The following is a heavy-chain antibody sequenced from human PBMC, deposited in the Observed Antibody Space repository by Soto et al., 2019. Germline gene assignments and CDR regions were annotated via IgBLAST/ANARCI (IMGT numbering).Heavy chain of an antibody. D-gene: IGHD4-17*01. Sequence: PGASLEISCQSSGSTFINNWIGWVRQKPGKGLEWLGIIDPGLSETSYSPSFRGHLTISVDKTLNTAYLQWDSLKASDTAMYYCARPFFKYGDFRHFSYGGQGTQVTAPQ. CDR2: IDPGLSET. J-gene: IGHJ4*02. CDR3: ARPFFKYGDFRHFSY. CDR1: GSTFINNW. V-gene: IGHV5-51*01.